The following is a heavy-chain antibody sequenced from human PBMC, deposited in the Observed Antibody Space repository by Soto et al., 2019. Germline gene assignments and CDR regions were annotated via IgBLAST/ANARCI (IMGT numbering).Heavy chain of an antibody. D-gene: IGHD3-10*01. Sequence: SETLSLTCAVYGGSFSGYYWSWIRQPPGKGLEWIGEINHSGSTNYNPSLKSRVTISVDTSKNQFSLKLSSVTAADTAVYYCARVVGEYYGSGSPVDYWGQGTLVTVSS. CDR2: INHSGST. J-gene: IGHJ4*02. V-gene: IGHV4-34*01. CDR3: ARVVGEYYGSGSPVDY. CDR1: GGSFSGYY.